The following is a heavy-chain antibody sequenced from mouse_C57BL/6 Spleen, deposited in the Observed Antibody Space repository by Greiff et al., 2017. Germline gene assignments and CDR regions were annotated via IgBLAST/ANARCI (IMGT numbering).Heavy chain of an antibody. CDR2: IDPENGDT. CDR3: TTSYYYGSSPYWYFDV. Sequence: EVQLQQSGAELVRPGASVKLSCTASGFNIKDDYMHWVKQRPEQGLEWIGWIDPENGDTEYASKFQGKATITADTSSNPAYLQLSSLTSEDTAVYYCTTSYYYGSSPYWYFDVWGTGTTVTVSS. D-gene: IGHD1-1*01. J-gene: IGHJ1*03. CDR1: GFNIKDDY. V-gene: IGHV14-4*01.